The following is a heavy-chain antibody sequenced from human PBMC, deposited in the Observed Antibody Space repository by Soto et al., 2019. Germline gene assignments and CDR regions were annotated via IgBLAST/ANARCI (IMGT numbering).Heavy chain of an antibody. CDR1: GFTFSSYA. CDR2: ISGSGGST. Sequence: GGSLRLSCAASGFTFSSYAMSWVRQAPGKGLEWVSAISGSGGSTYYADSVKGRFTISRDNSKNTLYLQMNSLRAEDTAVYYWAKDSSYYGSGSYAVDYWGQGTLVTVSS. CDR3: AKDSSYYGSGSYAVDY. V-gene: IGHV3-23*01. J-gene: IGHJ4*02. D-gene: IGHD3-10*01.